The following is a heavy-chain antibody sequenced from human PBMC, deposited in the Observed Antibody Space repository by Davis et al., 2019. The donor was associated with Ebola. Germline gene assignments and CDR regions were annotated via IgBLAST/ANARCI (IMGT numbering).Heavy chain of an antibody. J-gene: IGHJ3*02. Sequence: HTGGSLRLSCAASGFTLSSYWMHWVRQAPGKGLVWVSRINSDGSNTNYADSVKGRLSVSRDNSKNTVYLQMHSLRVEDTAIYYCAKDNYAVTIMVGAFDIWGQGTVVTVSS. V-gene: IGHV3-74*01. D-gene: IGHD4-17*01. CDR1: GFTLSSYW. CDR3: AKDNYAVTIMVGAFDI. CDR2: INSDGSNT.